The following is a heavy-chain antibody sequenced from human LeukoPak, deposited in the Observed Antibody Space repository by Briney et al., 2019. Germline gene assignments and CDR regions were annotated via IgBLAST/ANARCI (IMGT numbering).Heavy chain of an antibody. V-gene: IGHV3-48*04. J-gene: IGHJ6*03. CDR3: ARGFGVANYYYSMDV. D-gene: IGHD3-3*01. CDR2: VDFSGTIV. Sequence: GGSLRLSCAASGFTFSSYSMNWVRQAPGKGLERVSYVDFSGTIVYYADSVGGRFSISRDNAKNSVYLQMNNLRAEDTAVYYCARGFGVANYYYSMDVWGKGTTVTVSS. CDR1: GFTFSSYS.